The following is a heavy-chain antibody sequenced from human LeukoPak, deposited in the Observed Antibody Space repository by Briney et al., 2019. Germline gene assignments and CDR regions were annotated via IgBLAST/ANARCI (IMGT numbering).Heavy chain of an antibody. CDR3: ARELSRSSTSCYDY. J-gene: IGHJ4*02. V-gene: IGHV4-30-4*01. CDR2: IYYSGST. D-gene: IGHD2-2*01. CDR1: GGSISGGDYY. Sequence: PSQTLSLTCTVSGGSISGGDYYWSWIRQPPGKGLEWIGYIYYSGSTYYNPSLKSRVTISVDTSKNQFSLKLSSVTAADTAVYYCARELSRSSTSCYDYWGQGTLVTVSS.